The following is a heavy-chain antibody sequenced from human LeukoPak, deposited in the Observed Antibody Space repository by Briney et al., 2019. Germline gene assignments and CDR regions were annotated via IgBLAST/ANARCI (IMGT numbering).Heavy chain of an antibody. Sequence: ASGKVSCKVSGYTFPVYYMEWGRHAPGQGLGWRGWMHPKSGGTNHTKRCQGRVTMTRDTSISTAYMEVSGLKTDDTAVYYCASGPFLSSPDYWGQGTLVTVSS. CDR1: GYTFPVYY. CDR2: MHPKSGGT. D-gene: IGHD6-6*01. CDR3: ASGPFLSSPDY. J-gene: IGHJ4*02. V-gene: IGHV1-2*02.